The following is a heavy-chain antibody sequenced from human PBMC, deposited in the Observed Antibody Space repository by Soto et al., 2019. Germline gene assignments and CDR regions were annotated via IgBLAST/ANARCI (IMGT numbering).Heavy chain of an antibody. Sequence: LSLTCSVSTGSMRTYYWTWIRQSPGKGLEWIGQISHTGRTKYNPSLESRVTISVDTSRKQFSLKLTSVTAADTALYYCARDDTTGLFDFWGQGTLVTVSS. CDR3: ARDDTTGLFDF. D-gene: IGHD4-17*01. CDR2: ISHTGRT. CDR1: TGSMRTYY. V-gene: IGHV4-59*01. J-gene: IGHJ4*02.